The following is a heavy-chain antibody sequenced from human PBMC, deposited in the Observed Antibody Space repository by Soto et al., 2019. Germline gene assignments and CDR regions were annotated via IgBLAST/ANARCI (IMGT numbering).Heavy chain of an antibody. Sequence: EVQLVESGGGLVQPGGSLRLSCAASGFTFSSYSMNWVRQAPGKGLEWVSYISSSSSTIYYADSVKGRFTISRDNAEKALXXQMNSLRDEDTAVYYCAREPRYYYDSSGYLNWFDPWGQGTLVTVSS. CDR3: AREPRYYYDSSGYLNWFDP. V-gene: IGHV3-48*02. J-gene: IGHJ5*02. CDR2: ISSSSSTI. D-gene: IGHD3-22*01. CDR1: GFTFSSYS.